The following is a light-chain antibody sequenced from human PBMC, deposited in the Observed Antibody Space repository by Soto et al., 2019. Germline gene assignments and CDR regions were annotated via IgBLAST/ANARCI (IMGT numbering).Light chain of an antibody. CDR3: QQYDTFSWT. Sequence: IQMTQSPSSLSASVGDEVTITCRASQSISSWLAWYQQKPGKAPKLLIYDAATLEGGVPSRFSGSGSGTDFTLTISSLQPDDFATYYCQQYDTFSWTFGLGTIVDVK. CDR1: QSISSW. J-gene: IGKJ1*01. CDR2: DAA. V-gene: IGKV1-5*01.